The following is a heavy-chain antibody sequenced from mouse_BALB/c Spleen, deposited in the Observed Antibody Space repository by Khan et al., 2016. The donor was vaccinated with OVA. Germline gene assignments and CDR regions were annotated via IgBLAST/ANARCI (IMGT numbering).Heavy chain of an antibody. CDR2: ISSDGDYT. CDR3: ARSPYGNFAY. J-gene: IGHJ3*01. CDR1: GFTFSTYA. Sequence: DVMLVESGGGLVKPGGSLKLSCAASGFTFSTYAMSLVRQTPEKRLEWVATISSDGDYTYYPDNVTGRFTISRDNAKNTLYLQMRSLRSEDTAMYYCARSPYGNFAYWGQGTLVTVSA. V-gene: IGHV5-9-1*01. D-gene: IGHD2-1*01.